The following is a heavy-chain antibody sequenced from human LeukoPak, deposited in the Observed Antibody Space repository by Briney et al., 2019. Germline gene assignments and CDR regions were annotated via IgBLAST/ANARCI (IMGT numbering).Heavy chain of an antibody. CDR1: GYALTSSH. J-gene: IGHJ3*02. Sequence: ASVKVSCKASGYALTSSHAHWVRQAPGQGLEWMGWISAYNGNTNYAQKLQGRVTMTTDTSTSTAYMELRSLRSDDTAVYYCARGSLKRGAFDIWGQGTMVTVSS. CDR2: ISAYNGNT. D-gene: IGHD5-12*01. V-gene: IGHV1-18*01. CDR3: ARGSLKRGAFDI.